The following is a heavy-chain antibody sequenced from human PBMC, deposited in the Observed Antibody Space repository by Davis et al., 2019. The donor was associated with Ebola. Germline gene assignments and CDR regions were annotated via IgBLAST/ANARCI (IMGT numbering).Heavy chain of an antibody. D-gene: IGHD3-22*01. V-gene: IGHV4-39*07. Sequence: PGGSLRLSCTVSGGSMTGGINYWSWIRQPPGKGLEWIGTMYYSGSTYYNPSLKSRLTLSVDTSRNQFSLDLTSVTTADTAMYFCARNSSGFGHFDYWGPGIQITVSS. J-gene: IGHJ4*02. CDR1: GGSMTGGINY. CDR3: ARNSSGFGHFDY. CDR2: MYYSGST.